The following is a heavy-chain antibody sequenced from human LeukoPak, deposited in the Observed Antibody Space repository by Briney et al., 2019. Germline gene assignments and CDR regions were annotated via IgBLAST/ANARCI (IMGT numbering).Heavy chain of an antibody. CDR3: ARESDYGDYSFNY. Sequence: GGSLRLSCPASGFTFSSYAMHWVRQAPGKGLEYVSAISSNGGSTYYANSVKGRFTISRDNSKNTLYLQMGSLRAEDMAVYYCARESDYGDYSFNYWGQGTLVTVSS. CDR1: GFTFSSYA. V-gene: IGHV3-64*01. CDR2: ISSNGGST. D-gene: IGHD4-17*01. J-gene: IGHJ4*02.